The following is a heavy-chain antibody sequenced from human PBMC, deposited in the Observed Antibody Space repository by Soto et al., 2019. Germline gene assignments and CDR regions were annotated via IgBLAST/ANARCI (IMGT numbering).Heavy chain of an antibody. CDR2: MNPNSGNT. CDR1: GYTFTRYD. J-gene: IGHJ6*02. D-gene: IGHD3-10*01. Sequence: QVQLVQSGAEVKKPGASVKVSCKASGYTFTRYDINWVRQATGQGLEWMGWMNPNSGNTGYAQKFQGRVTMTRNTSISTAYMELSSLRSEDTAVYYCARGRYGSGSYEVYGMDVWGQGTTVTVSS. V-gene: IGHV1-8*01. CDR3: ARGRYGSGSYEVYGMDV.